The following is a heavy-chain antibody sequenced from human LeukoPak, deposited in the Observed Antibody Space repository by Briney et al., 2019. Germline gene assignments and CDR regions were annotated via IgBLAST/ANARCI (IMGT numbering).Heavy chain of an antibody. V-gene: IGHV4-59*01. Sequence: PSETLSLTCTVSGGSISSYYWSWIRQPPGKGLEWIGYIYYSGSTNYNPSLKSRVTISVDPSKNQFSLKLSSVTAADTAVYYCARDVAVAGVDAFDIWGQGTMVTVSS. D-gene: IGHD6-19*01. CDR3: ARDVAVAGVDAFDI. CDR2: IYYSGST. J-gene: IGHJ3*02. CDR1: GGSISSYY.